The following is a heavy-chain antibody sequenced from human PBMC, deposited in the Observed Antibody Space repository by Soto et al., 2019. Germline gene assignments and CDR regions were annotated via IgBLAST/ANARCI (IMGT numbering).Heavy chain of an antibody. Sequence: QGQLVEYGGGVVQPGRSLRLSCAASGFTFSNYGMHWVRQAPGKGLEWVAVISYDGSNKYYADSVKGRFAISRDNSKYTLYLQINSLRAEDTAVYYCAKDLGSGSYLFDAFDIWGQGTMVTVSS. CDR2: ISYDGSNK. CDR1: GFTFSNYG. D-gene: IGHD1-26*01. CDR3: AKDLGSGSYLFDAFDI. V-gene: IGHV3-30*18. J-gene: IGHJ3*02.